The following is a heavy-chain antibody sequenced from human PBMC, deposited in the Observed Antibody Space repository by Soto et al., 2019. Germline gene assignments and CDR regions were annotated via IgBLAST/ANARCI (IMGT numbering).Heavy chain of an antibody. Sequence: QIQLVQSGAEVKKPGASVEVSCKASGYSFTSYGISWVRQAPGQGLEWMGWISAYNGNTNYEQKFQGRVAMTTDTSTNTAYLELRTLRSDDAAVYYCARDPPITGSLRGTPLMAVWGQGTTVTVSS. J-gene: IGHJ6*02. V-gene: IGHV1-18*04. CDR1: GYSFTSYG. D-gene: IGHD1-20*01. CDR3: ARDPPITGSLRGTPLMAV. CDR2: ISAYNGNT.